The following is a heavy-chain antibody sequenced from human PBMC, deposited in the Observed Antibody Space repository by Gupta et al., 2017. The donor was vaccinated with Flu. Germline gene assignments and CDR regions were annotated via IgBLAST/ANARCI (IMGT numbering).Heavy chain of an antibody. D-gene: IGHD2-2*01. Sequence: QVQLVQSGPEVRKSGASVKLSCQASGGTLNSHTVAWVRQGPGQGLEWMGGVIPIFGTADYALNFQGRITITADKSTNTVYMELSSLTSEDTALYYCAGGSVDRDFCSITSCYARAFDVWGLGTLVTVSS. V-gene: IGHV1-69*06. CDR2: VIPIFGTA. CDR1: GGTLNSHT. CDR3: AGGSVDRDFCSITSCYARAFDV. J-gene: IGHJ3*01.